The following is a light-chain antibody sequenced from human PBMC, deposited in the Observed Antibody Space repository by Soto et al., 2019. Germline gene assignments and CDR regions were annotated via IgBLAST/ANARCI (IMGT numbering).Light chain of an antibody. V-gene: IGKV3-20*01. CDR1: QSVSSRY. J-gene: IGKJ1*01. CDR2: AAS. Sequence: EIVLTQSPVTLSLSPGERATLSCRASQSVSSRYFAWYQQKPGQDPRLLIYAASSRAAGIPDRFSGSWSGTDFSLTISLLVTEDFAVYYCRQYASSRTLGPGTKVV. CDR3: RQYASSRT.